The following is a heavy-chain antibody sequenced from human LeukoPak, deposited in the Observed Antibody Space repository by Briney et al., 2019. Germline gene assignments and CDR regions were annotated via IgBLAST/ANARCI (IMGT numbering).Heavy chain of an antibody. CDR2: INYSGST. V-gene: IGHV4-59*11. CDR3: ARIVGGSSWYYFDH. J-gene: IGHJ4*02. CDR1: GGSISSHY. Sequence: SETLSLTCNVSGGSISSHYWSWIRQPPGKGLECIGYINYSGSTNYNRSLKSRITISVDTSKDQFSLNLSSVTAADTAVYYCARIVGGSSWYYFDHWGQGALVTVSS. D-gene: IGHD6-13*01.